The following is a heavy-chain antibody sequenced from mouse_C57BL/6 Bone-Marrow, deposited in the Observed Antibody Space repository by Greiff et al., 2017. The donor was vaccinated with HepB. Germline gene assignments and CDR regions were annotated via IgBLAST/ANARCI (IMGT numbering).Heavy chain of an antibody. CDR3: ARSRGYYGSRVWYFDV. V-gene: IGHV1-66*01. CDR2: IYPGSGNT. Sequence: QVQLQQSGPELVKPGASVKISCKASGYSFTSYYIHWVKQRPGQGLEWIGWIYPGSGNTKYNEKFKGKATLTADTSSSTAYMQLSSLTSEDSAVYYCARSRGYYGSRVWYFDVWGTGTAVTVSS. J-gene: IGHJ1*03. D-gene: IGHD1-1*01. CDR1: GYSFTSYY.